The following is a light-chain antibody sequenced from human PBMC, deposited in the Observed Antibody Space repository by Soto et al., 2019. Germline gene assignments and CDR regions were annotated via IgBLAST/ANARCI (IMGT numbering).Light chain of an antibody. CDR1: QNIGGW. CDR2: MAY. CDR3: QLYDSGPFT. V-gene: IGKV1-5*03. Sequence: DIQMTQSPSTLSASVGDTVTITCRASQNIGGWLAWFQQKQGKAPKLMIFMAYKLDSGVPSRFIGSEYGTDFSLTLSGLQPDDFAAYYCQLYDSGPFTGGAGTKVDIK. J-gene: IGKJ3*01.